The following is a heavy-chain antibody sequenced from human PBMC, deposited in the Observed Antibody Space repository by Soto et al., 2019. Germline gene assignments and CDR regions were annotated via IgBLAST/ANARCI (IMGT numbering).Heavy chain of an antibody. CDR1: GGTFNNYA. J-gene: IGHJ3*02. CDR3: ARPRSHYYDRSAERDFDI. D-gene: IGHD3-22*01. Sequence: QVQLVQSGAEVKKPGSSVKVSCKASGGTFNNYAISWVRQAPGQGLEWMGGIIPLFGTTNYAQKFQGRVTITADDSTSTAYMELSSLRSDDTAFYYCARPRSHYYDRSAERDFDIWGQGTMVTVSS. CDR2: IIPLFGTT. V-gene: IGHV1-69*01.